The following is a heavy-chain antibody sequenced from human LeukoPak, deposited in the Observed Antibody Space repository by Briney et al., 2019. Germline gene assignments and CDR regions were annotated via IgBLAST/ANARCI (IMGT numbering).Heavy chain of an antibody. J-gene: IGHJ4*02. D-gene: IGHD6-19*01. CDR2: IDPNTGGT. CDR3: ACWRGHSSGWSGPFDY. Sequence: GGSVKVSCKASGYTFTGYHMHWVRQAPGQGLEWVGWIDPNTGGTNYAQKFQGRVTMTRDTSISTAYMELSRLRSDDTAVYYCACWRGHSSGWSGPFDYWGQGTLVTVSS. CDR1: GYTFTGYH. V-gene: IGHV1-2*02.